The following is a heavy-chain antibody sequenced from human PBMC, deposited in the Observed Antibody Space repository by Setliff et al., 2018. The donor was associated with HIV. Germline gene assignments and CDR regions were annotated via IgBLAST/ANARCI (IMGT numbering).Heavy chain of an antibody. J-gene: IGHJ4*02. CDR1: GGSISSYY. Sequence: SETLSLTCTFSGGSISSYYWSWIRQPPGKGLEWIGYIYYSGSTNYNPSLKSRVTISVDTSKNQFSLKLSSVTAADTAVYYCAGFSYNFWVYRFDHWGQGALVTVSS. CDR3: AGFSYNFWVYRFDH. CDR2: IYYSGST. D-gene: IGHD3-3*01. V-gene: IGHV4-59*08.